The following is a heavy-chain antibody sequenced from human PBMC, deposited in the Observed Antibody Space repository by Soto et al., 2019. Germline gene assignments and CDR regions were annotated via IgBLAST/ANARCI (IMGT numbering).Heavy chain of an antibody. CDR3: AHTYYDILTGYYNFDP. D-gene: IGHD3-9*01. CDR2: IYWDDDK. J-gene: IGHJ5*02. V-gene: IGHV2-5*02. Sequence: QITLKESGPTLVKPTQTLTLTCTFSGFSLSTSGVGVGWIRQPPGKALEWLALIYWDDDKRYSPSLKSRLTIPQDTYNNQVVLTMNNMDPVDTATYYFAHTYYDILTGYYNFDPWGQGTLVTVSS. CDR1: GFSLSTSGVG.